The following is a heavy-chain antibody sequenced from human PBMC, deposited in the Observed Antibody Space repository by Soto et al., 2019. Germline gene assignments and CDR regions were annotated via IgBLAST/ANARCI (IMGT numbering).Heavy chain of an antibody. D-gene: IGHD3-10*01. CDR1: GYSFTTYG. Sequence: QVQLVQSGAEVRQPGASVKVSCKASGYSFTTYGMSWVRQAPGQGLEYMGWINGYGHGAKYVQRFQGRFSMTTDTSTNTVYMDLRSLTSDDTAVYYCMRDLNGDFYYWGQGTVVIVSP. V-gene: IGHV1-18*01. J-gene: IGHJ4*02. CDR2: INGYGHGA. CDR3: MRDLNGDFYY.